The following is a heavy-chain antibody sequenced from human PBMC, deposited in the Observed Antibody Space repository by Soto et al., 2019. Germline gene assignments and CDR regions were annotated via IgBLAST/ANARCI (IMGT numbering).Heavy chain of an antibody. CDR3: AKGLVLDSKQMDV. D-gene: IGHD6-6*01. Sequence: QVQLVESGGGVVQPGRSLRLSCAASGFTFSSYGMHWVRQAPGKGLEWVAVISYDGSNKYYADSVKGRFTISRDNSKNTLHLQINSLRAEGEAGYYCAKGLVLDSKQMDVGGQWATGTVS. V-gene: IGHV3-30*18. J-gene: IGHJ6*02. CDR1: GFTFSSYG. CDR2: ISYDGSNK.